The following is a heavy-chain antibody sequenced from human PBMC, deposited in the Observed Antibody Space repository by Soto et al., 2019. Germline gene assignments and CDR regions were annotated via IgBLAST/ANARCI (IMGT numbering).Heavy chain of an antibody. CDR1: GSTFNSYD. Sequence: QVQLVQSGAEVKKPGASVKVSCKASGSTFNSYDINWVRQATGHGLEWMGWMNPNSGNTGYAQKFQGRVTMTRNTSIRTAYMELSSLRSEDTAVYYCARFYGALHRADLWGRGTLVTVSS. J-gene: IGHJ2*01. CDR3: ARFYGALHRADL. D-gene: IGHD4-17*01. CDR2: MNPNSGNT. V-gene: IGHV1-8*01.